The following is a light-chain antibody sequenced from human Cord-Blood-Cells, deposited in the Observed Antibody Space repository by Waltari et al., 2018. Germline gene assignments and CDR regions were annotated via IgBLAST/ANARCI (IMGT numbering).Light chain of an antibody. CDR1: QSISSY. V-gene: IGKV1-39*01. J-gene: IGKJ1*01. CDR3: QQSYSTPQT. Sequence: DIQMTQSPSSLFASVGDRVTLTCRASQSISSYLNWYQQKPGKAPKLLIYAASSLQSGVPSRFSGSGSGTDFTLTISNLQPEDFATYYCQQSYSTPQTFGQGTKVEIK. CDR2: AAS.